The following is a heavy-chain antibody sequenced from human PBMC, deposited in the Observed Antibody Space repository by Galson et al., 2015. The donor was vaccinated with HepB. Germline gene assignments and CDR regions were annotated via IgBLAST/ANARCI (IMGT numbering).Heavy chain of an antibody. Sequence: SLRLSCAASGFSVTNDYVGWFRQAPGKGLEWVSVIYSGGLTYYADSVKGRFSFSRDSSKNTLYLQMNRLSAEDTAVYYCARSVRGNGDYASAFDIWGQGTMVTVSS. D-gene: IGHD4-17*01. V-gene: IGHV3-66*01. J-gene: IGHJ3*02. CDR3: ARSVRGNGDYASAFDI. CDR1: GFSVTNDY. CDR2: IYSGGLT.